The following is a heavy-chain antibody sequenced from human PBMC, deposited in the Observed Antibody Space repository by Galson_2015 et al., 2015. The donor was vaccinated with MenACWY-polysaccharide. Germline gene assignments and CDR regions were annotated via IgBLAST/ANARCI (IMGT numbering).Heavy chain of an antibody. Sequence: SLRLSCAASGFTFSMYWMSWVRQAPGKGLEWVANINHGGSDRFYVDSVEGRFTISRDNGKNSLYLQMNSLRAEDTAVYYCARIYVGGLGCFDRWGQGTLFTVSS. CDR2: INHGGSDR. J-gene: IGHJ4*02. V-gene: IGHV3-7*01. CDR3: ARIYVGGLGCFDR. CDR1: GFTFSMYW. D-gene: IGHD1-26*01.